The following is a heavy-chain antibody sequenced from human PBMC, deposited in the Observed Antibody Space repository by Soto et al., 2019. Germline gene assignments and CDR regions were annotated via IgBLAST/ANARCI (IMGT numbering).Heavy chain of an antibody. CDR2: ISSSGSTI. J-gene: IGHJ4*02. Sequence: GGSLRLSWAAAGFTFSSYSVNWVRQAPGKGLEWVSYISSSGSTIYYADSVKGRFTISRDNAKNSLYLQMNSLRAEDTAVYYCARSYYDFWSGYYPFDYWGQGTLVNVSS. D-gene: IGHD3-3*01. V-gene: IGHV3-48*04. CDR1: GFTFSSYS. CDR3: ARSYYDFWSGYYPFDY.